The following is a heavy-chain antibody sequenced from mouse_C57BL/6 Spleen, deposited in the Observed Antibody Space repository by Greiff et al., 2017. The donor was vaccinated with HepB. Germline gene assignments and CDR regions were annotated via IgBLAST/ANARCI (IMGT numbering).Heavy chain of an antibody. CDR1: GFSLTSYG. D-gene: IGHD1-1*01. Sequence: QVHVKQSGPGLVQPSQSLSITCTVSGFSLTSYGVHWVRQSPGKGLEWLGVIWSGGSTDYNAAFISRLSISKDNSKSQVFFKMNSLQADDTAIYYCARMDTTVVARAMDYWGQGTSVTVSS. V-gene: IGHV2-2*01. J-gene: IGHJ4*01. CDR3: ARMDTTVVARAMDY. CDR2: IWSGGST.